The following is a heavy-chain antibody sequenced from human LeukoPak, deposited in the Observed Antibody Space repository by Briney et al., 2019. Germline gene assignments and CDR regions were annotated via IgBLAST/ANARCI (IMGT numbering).Heavy chain of an antibody. CDR2: IDPKSGGT. J-gene: IGHJ4*02. CDR3: VRDSRVSGDY. CDR1: GGTFISYA. Sequence: ASVKVSCKASGGTFISYAISWVRQAPGQGLEWMGRIDPKSGGTKYAERFQGRVTTTSDTSINTAYMELSRLTSDDTAVYYCVRDSRVSGDYWGQGTLVTVSS. V-gene: IGHV1-2*06. D-gene: IGHD2/OR15-2a*01.